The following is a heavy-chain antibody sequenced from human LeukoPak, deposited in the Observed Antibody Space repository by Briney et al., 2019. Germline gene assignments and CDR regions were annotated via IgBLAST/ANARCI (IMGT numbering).Heavy chain of an antibody. J-gene: IGHJ4*02. CDR3: AKEETWIQLWFGVKSYDY. Sequence: GGSLRLSCAASGFTFSSYGMHWVRQAPGKGLEWVAFIRYDGSNKYYADSVKGRFTISRDNSKNTLYLQMNSLRAEDTAVYYCAKEETWIQLWFGVKSYDYWGQGTLVTVPS. V-gene: IGHV3-30*02. CDR2: IRYDGSNK. CDR1: GFTFSSYG. D-gene: IGHD5-18*01.